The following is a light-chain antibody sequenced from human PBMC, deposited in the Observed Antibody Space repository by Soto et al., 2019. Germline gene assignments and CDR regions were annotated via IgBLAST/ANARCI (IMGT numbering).Light chain of an antibody. J-gene: IGKJ1*01. CDR3: QQYNNWPRT. V-gene: IGKV3-15*01. CDR2: GTS. CDR1: QSFSTN. Sequence: EIVMTQSPATLSVSPGERATLSCRASQSFSTNLAWYPQKPGQAPSLHIYGTSTRATGIPARFSGSGSGTEFTLTISSLQSEDFAVYYCQQYNNWPRTFGQGTKVEIK.